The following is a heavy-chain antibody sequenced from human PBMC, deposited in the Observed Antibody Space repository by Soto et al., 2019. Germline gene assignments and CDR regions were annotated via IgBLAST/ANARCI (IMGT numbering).Heavy chain of an antibody. D-gene: IGHD3-22*01. CDR1: GFTFSNAW. V-gene: IGHV3-15*01. CDR2: IKSKTDGGTT. Sequence: GGSLRLSCAASGFTFSNAWMSWVRQAPGKGLEWVGRIKSKTDGGTTDYAAPVKGRFNISRDDSKNTLYLQMNSLKTEDTAVYYCTSYYYDSSGPSKSYYYYYGMDVWGQGTTVTVSS. CDR3: TSYYYDSSGPSKSYYYYYGMDV. J-gene: IGHJ6*02.